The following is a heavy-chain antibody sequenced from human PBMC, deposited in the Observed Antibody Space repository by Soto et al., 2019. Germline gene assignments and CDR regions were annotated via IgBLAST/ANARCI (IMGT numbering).Heavy chain of an antibody. CDR2: INPSGGST. J-gene: IGHJ3*02. Sequence: ASVKVSCKASGYTFASYYMHWVRQAPGQGLEWMGIINPSGGSTSYAQKFQGRVTMTRDTSTSTVYMELSSLRSEDTAVYYCARDTRPYNWNGNGAFDIWGQGTVVTVSS. CDR3: ARDTRPYNWNGNGAFDI. CDR1: GYTFASYY. D-gene: IGHD1-1*01. V-gene: IGHV1-46*01.